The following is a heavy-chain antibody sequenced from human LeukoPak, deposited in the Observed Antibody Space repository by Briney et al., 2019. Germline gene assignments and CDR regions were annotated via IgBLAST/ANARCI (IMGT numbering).Heavy chain of an antibody. CDR2: ISAGGNT. CDR1: GFSVSNYG. J-gene: IGHJ5*02. D-gene: IGHD2-21*02. V-gene: IGHV3-23*01. Sequence: GGSLRLSCAASGFSVSNYGMSWVRQAPGRGLEWVSSISAGGNTYYADSVKGQFTISRDNSKNMLDLQMNSLRAEDTAVYYCAKDGTGCDGDCYSDRWGQGTLVTVSS. CDR3: AKDGTGCDGDCYSDR.